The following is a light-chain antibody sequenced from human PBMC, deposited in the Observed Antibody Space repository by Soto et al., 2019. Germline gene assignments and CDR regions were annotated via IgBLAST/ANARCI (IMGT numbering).Light chain of an antibody. CDR2: DAS. V-gene: IGKV1-33*01. CDR3: QQYDNLPYT. Sequence: DIQMTQSPSSLAVSVGESVTITCQASQDINNYLNWYQQKPGKAPKLLIYDASNLETGVPSRFSGSGSGTDSTFTISGLQPEDIATYYCQQYDNLPYTFGQGSKLEIK. J-gene: IGKJ2*01. CDR1: QDINNY.